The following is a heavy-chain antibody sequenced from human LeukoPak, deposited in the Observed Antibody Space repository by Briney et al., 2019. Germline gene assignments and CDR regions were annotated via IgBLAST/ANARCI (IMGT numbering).Heavy chain of an antibody. J-gene: IGHJ3*02. CDR1: GFTFGDYA. D-gene: IGHD6-19*01. CDR2: IRSKAYGGTT. V-gene: IGHV3-49*03. CDR3: TREALPRGYSSGWYPTDAFDI. Sequence: GGSLRLSCTASGFTFGDYAMSWFRQAPGKGLEWVGFIRSKAYGGTTEYAASVKGRFTISRDDSKSIAYLQMNSLKTKDTAVYYCTREALPRGYSSGWYPTDAFDIWGQGTMVTVSS.